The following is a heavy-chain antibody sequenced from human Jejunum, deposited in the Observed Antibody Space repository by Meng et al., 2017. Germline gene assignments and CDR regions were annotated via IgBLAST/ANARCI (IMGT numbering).Heavy chain of an antibody. Sequence: QLLASCPGLGRPSETLSLHCTVSGGSVSSGFYYWSWIRQPPGKGLEWIGYISDSGTTNYNPSLKSRVTMSVDTSKNHFSLKLTSVTAADTAVYFCARDSETYPTYFDYWGQGTLVTVSS. CDR2: ISDSGTT. V-gene: IGHV4-61*03. CDR1: GGSVSSGFYY. J-gene: IGHJ4*02. CDR3: ARDSETYPTYFDY. D-gene: IGHD5-24*01.